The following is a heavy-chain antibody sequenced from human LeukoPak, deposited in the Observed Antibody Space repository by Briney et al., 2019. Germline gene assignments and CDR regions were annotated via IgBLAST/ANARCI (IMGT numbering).Heavy chain of an antibody. V-gene: IGHV3-48*04. CDR1: GFTFSSYW. CDR2: ISSSGSTI. CDR3: ARVSYYGSGSYLYYFDY. D-gene: IGHD3-10*01. J-gene: IGHJ4*02. Sequence: PGGSLRLSCAASGFTFSSYWMSWVRQAPGKGLEWVSYISSSGSTIYYADSVKGRFTISRDNAKNSLYLQMNSLRAEDTAVYYCARVSYYGSGSYLYYFDYWGQGTLVTVSS.